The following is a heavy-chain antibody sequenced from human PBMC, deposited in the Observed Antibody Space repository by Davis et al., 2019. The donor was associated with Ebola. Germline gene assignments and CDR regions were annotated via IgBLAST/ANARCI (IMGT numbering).Heavy chain of an antibody. Sequence: SVKVSCKASGGTFSSYAISWVRQAPGQGLEWMGGIIPIFGTANYAQKFQGRVTMTTDTSTSTAYMELRSLRSDDTAVYYCARDSRQWLDNDYWGQGTLVTVSS. CDR3: ARDSRQWLDNDY. J-gene: IGHJ4*02. CDR1: GGTFSSYA. V-gene: IGHV1-69*05. D-gene: IGHD6-19*01. CDR2: IIPIFGTA.